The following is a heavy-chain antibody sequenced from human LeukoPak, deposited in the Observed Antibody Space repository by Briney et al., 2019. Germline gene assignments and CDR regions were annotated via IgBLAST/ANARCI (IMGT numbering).Heavy chain of an antibody. J-gene: IGHJ4*02. V-gene: IGHV4-59*01. D-gene: IGHD5-12*01. CDR2: IYYSGST. Sequence: PSETLSLTCTVSGGSISSYYRSWIRQPPGKGLEWIGYIYYSGSTNYNPSLKSRVTISVDTSKNQFSLKLSSVTAADTAVYYCARAEDIVATIFDYRGQGTLVTVSS. CDR1: GGSISSYY. CDR3: ARAEDIVATIFDY.